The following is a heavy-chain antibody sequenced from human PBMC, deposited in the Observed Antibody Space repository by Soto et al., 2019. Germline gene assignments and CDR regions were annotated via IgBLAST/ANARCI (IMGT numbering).Heavy chain of an antibody. V-gene: IGHV4-34*01. J-gene: IGHJ4*02. D-gene: IGHD6-19*01. CDR1: GGSFSGYY. CDR3: ARYFAGSGWYLDY. CDR2: INHSGST. Sequence: QVQLQQWGAGLLKPSETLSLTCAVYGGSFSGYYWSWIRQPPGKGLEWIGEINHSGSTNYNPSLKSRVTRSVDTSKNQFSLKLSSVTAADTAVYYCARYFAGSGWYLDYWGQGTLVTVSS.